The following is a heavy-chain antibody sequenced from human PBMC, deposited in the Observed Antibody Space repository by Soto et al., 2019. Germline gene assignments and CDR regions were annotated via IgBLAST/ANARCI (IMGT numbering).Heavy chain of an antibody. J-gene: IGHJ3*02. CDR1: GYTFTSYY. CDR3: ARDTGYDSSGYYYAGDFDI. D-gene: IGHD3-22*01. Sequence: QVQLVQSGAEVKKPGASVKVSCKASGYTFTSYYMHWVRQAPGQGLECMGIINPSGGSTSYAQKFQCRVTMTRDTSTSTVYMELSSLRSEDTAVYYCARDTGYDSSGYYYAGDFDIWGQGTMVTVSS. CDR2: INPSGGST. V-gene: IGHV1-46*01.